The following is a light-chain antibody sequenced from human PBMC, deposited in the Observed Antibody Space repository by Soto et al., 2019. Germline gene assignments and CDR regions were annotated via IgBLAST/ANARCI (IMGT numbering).Light chain of an antibody. J-gene: IGKJ1*01. V-gene: IGKV3-15*01. Sequence: EIVLTQSPATLSLSPGERATLSCRASRTVHSNVAWYQHKPGQAPRLLIYGASTRATGIPARFTGSGSGTEFTLTISSLQSEDFAVYYCQQYNNWPPWTFGQGTRWIS. CDR2: GAS. CDR3: QQYNNWPPWT. CDR1: RTVHSN.